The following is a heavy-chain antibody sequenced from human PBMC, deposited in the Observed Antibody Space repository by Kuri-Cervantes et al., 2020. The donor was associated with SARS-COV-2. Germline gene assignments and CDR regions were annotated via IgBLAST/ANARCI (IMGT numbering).Heavy chain of an antibody. J-gene: IGHJ2*01. Sequence: ESLKISCAVYGGSFSGYYWSWIRQPPGKGLEWIGEINHSGSTNYNPSLKSRVTISVDTSKNQFSLKLSSVTAADTAVYYCARDRGSGSLDLWGRGTRV. V-gene: IGHV4-34*01. CDR1: GGSFSGYY. CDR3: ARDRGSGSLDL. D-gene: IGHD3-10*01. CDR2: INHSGST.